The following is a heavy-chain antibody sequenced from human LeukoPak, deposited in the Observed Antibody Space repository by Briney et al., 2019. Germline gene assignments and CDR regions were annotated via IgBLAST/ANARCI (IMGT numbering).Heavy chain of an antibody. Sequence: QPGGSLRLSCAASGFTFSGYAMSWVRQAPGKGREWVADISGMGGSTYYADPVKGRYTISRDNSKNTLYLQMNSLRAEDTAVYYCAKDHDYGDYGDYWGQGTLVTVSS. J-gene: IGHJ4*02. V-gene: IGHV3-23*01. CDR2: ISGMGGST. CDR3: AKDHDYGDYGDY. CDR1: GFTFSGYA. D-gene: IGHD4-17*01.